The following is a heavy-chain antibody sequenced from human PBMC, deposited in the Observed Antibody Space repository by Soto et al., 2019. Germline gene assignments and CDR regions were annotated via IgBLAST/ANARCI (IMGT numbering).Heavy chain of an antibody. CDR2: IYYSGST. V-gene: IGHV4-61*08. CDR3: AGGSSSLFDY. D-gene: IGHD6-13*01. J-gene: IGHJ4*02. Sequence: SETLSLTCTVSGGSISSGGYYWSWIRQHPGKGLEWIGYIYYSGSTNYNPSLKSRVTISVDTSKNQFSLKLSSVTAADTAVYYCAGGSSSLFDYWGQGTLVTVSS. CDR1: GGSISSGGYY.